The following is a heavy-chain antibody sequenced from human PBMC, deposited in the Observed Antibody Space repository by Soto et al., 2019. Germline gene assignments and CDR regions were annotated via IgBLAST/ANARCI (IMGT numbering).Heavy chain of an antibody. CDR2: IYTSGST. D-gene: IGHD3-3*01. CDR3: AREVLVVFGVVGRKNYFDY. CDR1: GGSISSYY. J-gene: IGHJ4*02. V-gene: IGHV4-4*07. Sequence: SETLSLTCTVSGGSISSYYWSWIRQPAGKGLEWIGRIYTSGSTNYNPSPKSRVTMSVDTSKNQFSLKLSPVTAADTAVYYCAREVLVVFGVVGRKNYFDYWGQGTPVTVSS.